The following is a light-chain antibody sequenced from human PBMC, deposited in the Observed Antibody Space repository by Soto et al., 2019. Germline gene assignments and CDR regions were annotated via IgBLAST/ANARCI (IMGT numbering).Light chain of an antibody. J-gene: IGKJ1*01. Sequence: DIQMTQSPSTLSASVGDRVTITCRVIQDISTWLAWYQQKPGKAPKLLMYKASSLESGVPSRLSGAGSWTEFTLTLSSLQPDDFATYYCQQYNSDSRIFGPGTKWE. CDR1: QDISTW. CDR2: KAS. CDR3: QQYNSDSRI. V-gene: IGKV1-5*03.